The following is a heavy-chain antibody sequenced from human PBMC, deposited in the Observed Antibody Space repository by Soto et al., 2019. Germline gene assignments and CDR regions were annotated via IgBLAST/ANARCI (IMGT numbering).Heavy chain of an antibody. CDR1: GFTFSYFG. J-gene: IGHJ4*02. Sequence: QVQLVESGGGVVQPEGSLRLSCAASGFTFSYFGMSWVRQAPGRGPEWVAVISHEGSVKYYADSVQGRFTISRDNSKNTLDLQMNSLRPEDTAVYYCAKERDERSSPSFDTWGQGALVTVSS. CDR2: ISHEGSVK. CDR3: AKERDERSSPSFDT. V-gene: IGHV3-30*18. D-gene: IGHD6-19*01.